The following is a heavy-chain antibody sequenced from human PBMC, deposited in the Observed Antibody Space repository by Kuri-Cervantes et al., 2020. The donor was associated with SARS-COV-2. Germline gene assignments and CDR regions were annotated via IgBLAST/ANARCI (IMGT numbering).Heavy chain of an antibody. D-gene: IGHD2-8*01. CDR2: IYYTGST. V-gene: IGHV4-39*01. CDR1: GDSISSSAFY. CDR3: VRLPPPFKGVVPAH. Sequence: SETLSLTCTVSGDSISSSAFYWGWIRQPPGKGLEWIAKIYYTGSTYYSPSLKSRVTISVDTSKNQFSLKLTSVTATDTAMYYCVRLPPPFKGVVPAHWGQGTLVTVSS. J-gene: IGHJ4*02.